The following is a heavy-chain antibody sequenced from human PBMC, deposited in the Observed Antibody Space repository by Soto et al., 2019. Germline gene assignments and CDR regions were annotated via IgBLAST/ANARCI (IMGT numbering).Heavy chain of an antibody. CDR3: AREYSNSPEAFDF. V-gene: IGHV4-61*03. Sequence: SETLSLTCTVSGVSVNSDDYYWSWIRQPPGKGPEWIGYIYYTGSTTYNPSLKSRVTISLDTSRNHFSLSLSSVTAADTAVFYCAREYSNSPEAFDFWGRGTLVTVSS. CDR1: GVSVNSDDYY. J-gene: IGHJ4*02. CDR2: IYYTGST. D-gene: IGHD6-6*01.